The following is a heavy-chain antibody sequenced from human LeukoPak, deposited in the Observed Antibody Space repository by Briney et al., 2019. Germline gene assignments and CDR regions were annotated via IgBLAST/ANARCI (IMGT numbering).Heavy chain of an antibody. CDR1: GHTLTELS. J-gene: IGHJ4*02. CDR2: FDPGADDT. V-gene: IGHV1-24*01. Sequence: ASVKVSCKVSGHTLTELSLHWVRQAPGKGLEWMGGFDPGADDTLYAQKFQARVTMTEDTSTDTAYMELSSLRSEDTAVYYCAAGGVYDLLPYWGQGTLVTVSS. CDR3: AAGGVYDLLPY. D-gene: IGHD5/OR15-5a*01.